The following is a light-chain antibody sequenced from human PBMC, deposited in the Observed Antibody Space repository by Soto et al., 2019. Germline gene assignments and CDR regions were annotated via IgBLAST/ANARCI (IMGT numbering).Light chain of an antibody. V-gene: IGKV2-30*01. CDR1: QGLVYSDGNTY. CDR2: KVS. CDR3: MQATHWPPYT. Sequence: EVVMTQSPRNLPVTLGQPASISCWPSQGLVYSDGNTYLNWFQQRPGHSPRRLLYKVSFRDSGVPDRFSGSGSGTAFTLTISRVEAEDVGIYYCMQATHWPPYTFGQGTKVDIK. J-gene: IGKJ2*01.